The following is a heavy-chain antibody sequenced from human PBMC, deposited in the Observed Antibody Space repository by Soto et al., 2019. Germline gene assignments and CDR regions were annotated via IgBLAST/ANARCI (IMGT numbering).Heavy chain of an antibody. V-gene: IGHV3-33*01. CDR1: GFIFSDFA. CDR3: ARVPEAGRPLFDY. Sequence: PGGSLRLSCAASGFIFSDFAMHWVRQAPGKGLEWVAEIWYDGSNEYYGDSVKGRFTISRDNSKNTLYLQLNSLRAEDTAVYYCARVPEAGRPLFDYWDQGALVTVSS. J-gene: IGHJ4*02. CDR2: IWYDGSNE. D-gene: IGHD6-6*01.